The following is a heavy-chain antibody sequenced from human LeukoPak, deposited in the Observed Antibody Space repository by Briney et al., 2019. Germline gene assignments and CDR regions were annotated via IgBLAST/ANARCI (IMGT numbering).Heavy chain of an antibody. Sequence: KPSETLSLTCAVYGGSFSGYYWSWIRQPPGKGLEWIGEINHSGSTNYNPSLKSRVTISVDTSKNQFSLKLSSVTAADTAVYYCAETSGYSSPGAFDIWGQGTMVTVSS. CDR3: AETSGYSSPGAFDI. J-gene: IGHJ3*02. CDR1: GGSFSGYY. D-gene: IGHD5-18*01. CDR2: INHSGST. V-gene: IGHV4-34*01.